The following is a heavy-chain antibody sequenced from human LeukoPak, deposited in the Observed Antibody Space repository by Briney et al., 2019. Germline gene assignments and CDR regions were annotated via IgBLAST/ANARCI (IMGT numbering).Heavy chain of an antibody. D-gene: IGHD3-3*01. CDR1: GGSISSGDYY. J-gene: IGHJ4*02. Sequence: PSQTLSLTCTVSGGSISSGDYYWSWIRQPPGKGLEWIGYIYYSGSTYYNPSLKSRVTISVDTSKNQFSLKLSSVTAADAAVYYCARWYYDFWSGYHHYFDYWGQGTLVTVSS. CDR3: ARWYYDFWSGYHHYFDY. V-gene: IGHV4-30-4*08. CDR2: IYYSGST.